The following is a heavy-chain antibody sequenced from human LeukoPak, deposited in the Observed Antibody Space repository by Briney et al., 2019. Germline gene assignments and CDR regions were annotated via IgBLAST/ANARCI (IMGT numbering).Heavy chain of an antibody. CDR1: GGSISSSIYY. J-gene: IGHJ4*02. CDR3: LRFGSASYYNNFDD. CDR2: IHYSGST. V-gene: IGHV4-39*01. D-gene: IGHD3-10*01. Sequence: PSETLSLTCTVSGGSISSSIYYWGWIRQPPGKGLEWIGSIHYSGSTYYKPTLRSRVTIPVDTSKNQFSLKLSSVTAADTSVYYCLRFGSASYYNNFDDWGQGTLVTVSS.